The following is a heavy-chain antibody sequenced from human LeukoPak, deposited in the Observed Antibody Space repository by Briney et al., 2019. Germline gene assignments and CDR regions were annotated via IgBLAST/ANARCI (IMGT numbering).Heavy chain of an antibody. CDR3: ARALYYYYDSSGYYYLNWFDP. Sequence: ATVKVSCKASGYTFTGYYMHWVRQAPGQGLEWMGRINPNSGGTNYAQKFQGRVTMTRDTSISTAYMELSRLRSDDTAVYYCARALYYYYDSSGYYYLNWFDPWGQGTLVTASS. CDR2: INPNSGGT. D-gene: IGHD3-22*01. CDR1: GYTFTGYY. J-gene: IGHJ5*02. V-gene: IGHV1-2*06.